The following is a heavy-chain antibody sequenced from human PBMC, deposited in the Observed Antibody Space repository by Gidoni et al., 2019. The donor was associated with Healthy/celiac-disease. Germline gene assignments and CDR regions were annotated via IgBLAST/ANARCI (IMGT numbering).Heavy chain of an antibody. CDR1: GFTFSSYS. CDR2: ISSSSSYI. Sequence: EVQLVESGGGLVKPGGSLRLSCAASGFTFSSYSMNWVRQAPGKGLEWVSSISSSSSYIYYADSVKGRFTISRDNAKNSLYLQMNSLRAEDTAVYYCARAPAVTTLDYYYYYGMDVWGQGTTVTVSS. J-gene: IGHJ6*02. D-gene: IGHD4-17*01. CDR3: ARAPAVTTLDYYYYYGMDV. V-gene: IGHV3-21*01.